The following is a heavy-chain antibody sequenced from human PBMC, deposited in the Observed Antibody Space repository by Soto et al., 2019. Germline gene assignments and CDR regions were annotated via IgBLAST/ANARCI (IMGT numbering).Heavy chain of an antibody. CDR3: AKGFSYSVIDY. Sequence: GGSLRLSCAASGFMFSNHGMHWVRQAPGKGLEWVAVIWSDGNNRYYADSVKGRFTISRDNSKNTVYLQMSSLRAEDTAVYYCAKGFSYSVIDYWGQGTLVTVSS. CDR1: GFMFSNHG. V-gene: IGHV3-30*02. J-gene: IGHJ4*02. CDR2: IWSDGNNR. D-gene: IGHD5-18*01.